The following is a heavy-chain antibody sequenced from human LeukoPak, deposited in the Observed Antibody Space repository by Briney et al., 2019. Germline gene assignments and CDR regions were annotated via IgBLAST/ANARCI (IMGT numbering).Heavy chain of an antibody. CDR2: LTYDGGNK. D-gene: IGHD3-22*01. CDR3: AREERSSSYYYLDQ. J-gene: IGHJ4*02. Sequence: GGSLRLFCAASGFAFRTYAMHWVRQAPGKELEWVALLTYDGGNKFYADSVKGRFTISRDNSKKTMFLQMNSLRAEDTAVYYCAREERSSSYYYLDQWGQGTLVSVSS. CDR1: GFAFRTYA. V-gene: IGHV3-30-3*01.